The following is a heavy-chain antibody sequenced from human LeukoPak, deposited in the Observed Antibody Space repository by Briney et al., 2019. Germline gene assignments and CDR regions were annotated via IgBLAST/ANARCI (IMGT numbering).Heavy chain of an antibody. J-gene: IGHJ4*02. Sequence: PGGSLRLSCAASGFTVSSNYMSWVRQAPGKGLEWVSVIYSGGSTYYADSVKGRFTISRDNSKNTLYLQMNSLRAEDTAVYYCASDSSGYVNYFDYWGQGTPVTVSS. V-gene: IGHV3-66*01. CDR3: ASDSSGYVNYFDY. D-gene: IGHD3-22*01. CDR2: IYSGGST. CDR1: GFTVSSNY.